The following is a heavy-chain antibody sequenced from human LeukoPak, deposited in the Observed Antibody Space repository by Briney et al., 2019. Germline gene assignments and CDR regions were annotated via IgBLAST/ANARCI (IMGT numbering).Heavy chain of an antibody. V-gene: IGHV1-8*03. J-gene: IGHJ5*02. Sequence: EASVKVSCKASGYTFTSYDINWVRQATGQGLEWMGWMNPNSGNTGYAQKFQGRVTITRNTSISTAYMELSSLRSEDTAVYYCARGTVVPAAGDWFDPWGQGTLVTVSS. CDR1: GYTFTSYD. D-gene: IGHD2-2*01. CDR2: MNPNSGNT. CDR3: ARGTVVPAAGDWFDP.